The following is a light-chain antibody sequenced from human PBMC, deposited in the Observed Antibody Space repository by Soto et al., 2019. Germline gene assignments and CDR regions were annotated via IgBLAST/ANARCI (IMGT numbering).Light chain of an antibody. Sequence: QAVVTQPPSASGIPGQRVTISCSGSSSNIGSNTVNWYQQFPGTAPKLLIYSNIERASGVPDRFSGSKSGTSASLAINGPQSEDEAEYYCSTWDDSLNGVLFGGGTKLTVL. CDR3: STWDDSLNGVL. CDR2: SNI. CDR1: SSNIGSNT. J-gene: IGLJ2*01. V-gene: IGLV1-44*01.